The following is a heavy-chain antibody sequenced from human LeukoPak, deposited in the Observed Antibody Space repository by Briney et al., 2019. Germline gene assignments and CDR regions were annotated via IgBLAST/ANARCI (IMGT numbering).Heavy chain of an antibody. V-gene: IGHV3-21*01. D-gene: IGHD3-10*02. Sequence: GGSLRLSCAASGFAFSTYTMNWVRQAPGKGLEWVSSITSSSSYIYYADSVKGRFTISRDNAKNSLYLQMNSLRAEDTAVYYCAELGITMIGGVWGKGTTVTISS. CDR2: ITSSSSYI. CDR3: AELGITMIGGV. CDR1: GFAFSTYT. J-gene: IGHJ6*04.